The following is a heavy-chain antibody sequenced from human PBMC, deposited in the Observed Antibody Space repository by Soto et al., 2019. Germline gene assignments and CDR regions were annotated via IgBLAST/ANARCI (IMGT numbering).Heavy chain of an antibody. D-gene: IGHD3-9*01. V-gene: IGHV4-4*02. CDR2: IYHRGST. CDR1: GGSISSSHW. Sequence: QVQLQESGPGLVKPSGTLSLTCAVSGGSISSSHWWSWVRQPPGKGLEWMGEIYHRGSTNYNPSLKSRVTISIATSTNRISLTLRAVTAADTAVYYRARGVYYDILQGGRAFEIWRQGTMVTVSS. CDR3: ARGVYYDILQGGRAFEI. J-gene: IGHJ3*02.